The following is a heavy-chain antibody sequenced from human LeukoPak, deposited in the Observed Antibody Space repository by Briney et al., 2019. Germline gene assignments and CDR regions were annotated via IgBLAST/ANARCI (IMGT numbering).Heavy chain of an antibody. CDR2: IIPIFGTA. V-gene: IGHV1-69*13. CDR3: TRDMRDSSGYYYYYYYGMDV. J-gene: IGHJ6*02. D-gene: IGHD3-22*01. CDR1: GYTFTNFR. Sequence: SVKVSCKASGYTFTNFRISWVRQAPGQGLEWMGGIIPIFGTANYAQKFQGRVTITADESTSTAYMELSSLRSEDTAVYYCTRDMRDSSGYYYYYYYGMDVWGQGTTVTVSS.